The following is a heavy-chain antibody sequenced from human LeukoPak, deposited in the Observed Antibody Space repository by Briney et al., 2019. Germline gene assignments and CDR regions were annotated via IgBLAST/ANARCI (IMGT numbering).Heavy chain of an antibody. J-gene: IGHJ3*02. CDR2: IYSDGTGI. V-gene: IGHV3-74*01. D-gene: IGHD5-18*01. CDR1: GFTFSNYW. CDR3: ARAPPSNGYSYHFDI. Sequence: GGSLRLSCAASGFTFSNYWMHWVRQAPGKGLVWVSRIYSDGTGIVHAGSVKGRFTISRDNAKNTLYLQMNSLTVEDTAVYYCARAPPSNGYSYHFDIWGQGTKVTVSS.